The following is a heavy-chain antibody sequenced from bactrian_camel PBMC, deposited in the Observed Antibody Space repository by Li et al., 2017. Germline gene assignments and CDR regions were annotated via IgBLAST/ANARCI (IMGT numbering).Heavy chain of an antibody. CDR3: AARPINTRDCVAGGTAEFGY. CDR2: IFTDDRT. Sequence: HVQLVESGGGSVQAGGSLRLSCAVSVYTYRSYCMGWFRQPPGKLREGVALIFTDDRTHYASYVEGRFTISRDNARKNTIYLQMNTLGPEDTAMYFCAARPINTRDCVAGGTAEFGYWGQGTQVTVS. V-gene: IGHV3S55*01. D-gene: IGHD1*01. CDR1: VYTYRSYC. J-gene: IGHJ6*01.